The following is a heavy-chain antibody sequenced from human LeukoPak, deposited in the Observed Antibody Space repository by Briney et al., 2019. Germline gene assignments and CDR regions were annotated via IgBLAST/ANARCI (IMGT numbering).Heavy chain of an antibody. V-gene: IGHV3-23*01. D-gene: IGHD4-23*01. CDR1: GFALSSYV. CDR2: ISVSGDRT. J-gene: IGHJ4*02. CDR3: AKDRDYGGHSRGSDYFDY. Sequence: PGGSLRLSCAASGFALSSYVMDWVRQAPEKGLEWVSSISVSGDRTYYPDSVKGRFTISRDNSKHMLYLQMNTLRADDTAIYYCAKDRDYGGHSRGSDYFDYWGQGTLVTVSS.